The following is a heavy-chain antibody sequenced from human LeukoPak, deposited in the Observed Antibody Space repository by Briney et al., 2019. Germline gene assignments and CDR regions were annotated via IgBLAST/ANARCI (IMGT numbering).Heavy chain of an antibody. Sequence: SETLSLTCTVSGGSISSSSYYWGWIRQPPGKGLEWIGYIYYSGSTNYNPSLKSRVTISVDTSKNQFSLKLSSVTAADTAVYYCARHVTYYDILTGYQNNYYYYGMDVWGQGTTVTVSS. CDR2: IYYSGST. J-gene: IGHJ6*02. CDR1: GGSISSSSYY. CDR3: ARHVTYYDILTGYQNNYYYYGMDV. V-gene: IGHV4-61*05. D-gene: IGHD3-9*01.